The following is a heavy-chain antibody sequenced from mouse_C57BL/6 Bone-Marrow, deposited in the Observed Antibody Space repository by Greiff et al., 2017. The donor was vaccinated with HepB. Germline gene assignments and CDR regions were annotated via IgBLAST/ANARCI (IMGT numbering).Heavy chain of an antibody. V-gene: IGHV5-4*01. D-gene: IGHD1-1*01. J-gene: IGHJ2*01. CDR2: ISDGGSYT. CDR3: ARVGHYYGTLPDY. Sequence: EVQGVESGGGLVKPGGSLKLSCAASGFTFSSYAMSWVRQTPEKRLEWVATISDGGSYTYYPDNVKGRFTISRDNAKNNLYLQMSHLKSEDTAMYYCARVGHYYGTLPDYWGQGTTLTVSS. CDR1: GFTFSSYA.